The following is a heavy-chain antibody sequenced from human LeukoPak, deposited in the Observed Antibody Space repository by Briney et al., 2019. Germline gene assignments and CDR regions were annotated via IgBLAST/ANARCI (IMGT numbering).Heavy chain of an antibody. Sequence: PGGSLRLSCSASGFTFSSYSMSWVRQAPGKGLEWVSSISSSSSYIYYADSVKGRFTISRDNAKNSLYLQMNSLRAEDTAVYYCARLDGSVVGATTGVILYGMDVWGQGTTVTVSS. CDR1: GFTFSSYS. D-gene: IGHD1-26*01. CDR2: ISSSSSYI. CDR3: ARLDGSVVGATTGVILYGMDV. V-gene: IGHV3-21*01. J-gene: IGHJ6*02.